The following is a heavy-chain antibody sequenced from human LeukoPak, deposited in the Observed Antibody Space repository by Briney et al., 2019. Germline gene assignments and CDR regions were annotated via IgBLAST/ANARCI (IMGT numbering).Heavy chain of an antibody. CDR1: GYTFTSYD. D-gene: IGHD3-9*01. CDR3: ARVSWYFEGYYYYYMDV. CDR2: MNPNSGNT. Sequence: ASVKVSCKASGYTFTSYDINWVPQATGQGLEWMGWMNPNSGNTGYAQKFQGRVTITRNTSISTAYMELSSLRSEDTAVYYCARVSWYFEGYYYYYMDVWGKGTTVTVSS. V-gene: IGHV1-8*01. J-gene: IGHJ6*03.